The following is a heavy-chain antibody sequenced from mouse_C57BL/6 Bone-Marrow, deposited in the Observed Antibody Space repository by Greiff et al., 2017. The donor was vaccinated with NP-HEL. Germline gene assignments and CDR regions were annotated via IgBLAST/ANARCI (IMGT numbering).Heavy chain of an antibody. CDR2: IDPNSGGT. CDR3: ARCPDITTVVGGDYYAMDY. V-gene: IGHV1-72*01. D-gene: IGHD1-1*01. CDR1: GYTFTSYW. J-gene: IGHJ4*01. Sequence: QVQLQQPGAELVKPGASVKLSCKASGYTFTSYWMHWVKQRPGRGLEWIGRIDPNSGGTKYNEKFKSKATLTVDKPSSTAYMQLSSLTSEDSAVYYCARCPDITTVVGGDYYAMDYWGQGTSVTVSS.